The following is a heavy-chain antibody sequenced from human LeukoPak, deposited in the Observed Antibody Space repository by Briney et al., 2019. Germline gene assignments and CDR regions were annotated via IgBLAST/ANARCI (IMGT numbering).Heavy chain of an antibody. Sequence: SETPSLTCAVSGGSISSGGYSWSWIRQPPGKGLEWIGYIYHSGSTYYNPSLKSRVTISVDRSKNQFSLKLSSVTAADTAVYYCARARLYYGMDVWGQGTTVTVSS. CDR2: IYHSGST. CDR3: ARARLYYGMDV. V-gene: IGHV4-30-2*01. J-gene: IGHJ6*02. CDR1: GGSISSGGYS.